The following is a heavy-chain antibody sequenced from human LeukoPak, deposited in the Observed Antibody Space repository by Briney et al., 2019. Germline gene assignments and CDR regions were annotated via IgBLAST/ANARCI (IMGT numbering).Heavy chain of an antibody. CDR1: GFTFRSYS. CDR2: ISSSSYI. V-gene: IGHV3-21*01. J-gene: IGHJ4*02. CDR3: ARESGSASFDY. D-gene: IGHD6-19*01. Sequence: GGSLRLSCAASGFTFRSYSINWVRQAPGKGLEWVSSISSSSYIYYADSVKGRFTISRDNAKNLLYLQMNSLRAEDTAVYYCARESGSASFDYWGQGTLVTVSS.